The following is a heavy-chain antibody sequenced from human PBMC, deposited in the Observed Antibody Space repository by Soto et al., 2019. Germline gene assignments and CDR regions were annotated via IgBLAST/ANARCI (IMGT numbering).Heavy chain of an antibody. J-gene: IGHJ4*02. CDR1: GFTLSSYL. Sequence: GGSLRLSCAASGFTLSSYLMHWVRQAPGKGLVWVSRINSDGSTTTYADSVKGRFTISRDIAKNTLYLQMNSLRAEDTAVYYCARVSVGGYDFSYWGQGTLVTVSS. CDR3: ARVSVGGYDFSY. D-gene: IGHD5-12*01. V-gene: IGHV3-74*01. CDR2: INSDGSTT.